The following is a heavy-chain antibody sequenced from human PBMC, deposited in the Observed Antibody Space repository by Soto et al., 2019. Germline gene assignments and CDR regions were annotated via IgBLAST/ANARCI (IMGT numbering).Heavy chain of an antibody. CDR3: ARDRGSEVFDS. Sequence: PGVSLRLSCAASGFNFNVYSMNWVRQAPGKGLEWISSISSSSNYIHYRDSVRGRFTISRDNAKNSLYLQLDSLRVEDTAVYFCARDRGSEVFDSWGQGTLVTVSS. D-gene: IGHD5-12*01. CDR2: ISSSSNYI. CDR1: GFNFNVYS. J-gene: IGHJ5*01. V-gene: IGHV3-21*01.